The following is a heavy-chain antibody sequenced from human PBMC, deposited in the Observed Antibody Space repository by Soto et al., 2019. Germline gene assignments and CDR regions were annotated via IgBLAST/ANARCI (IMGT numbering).Heavy chain of an antibody. J-gene: IGHJ4*02. CDR3: AKARFRDSSMFPLDY. D-gene: IGHD6-19*01. CDR1: GFTFSSYA. Sequence: GGSLRLSCAASGFTFSSYAMSWVRQAPGKGLEWVSAISGSGGSTYYADSVKGRFTISRDNSKNTLYLQMNSLRAEDTAVYYCAKARFRDSSMFPLDYWGQGTLVTVSS. CDR2: ISGSGGST. V-gene: IGHV3-23*01.